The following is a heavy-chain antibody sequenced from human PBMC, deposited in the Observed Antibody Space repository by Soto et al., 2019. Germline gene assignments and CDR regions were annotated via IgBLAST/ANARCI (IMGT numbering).Heavy chain of an antibody. CDR3: AKEWALGWNYEDETPPDY. CDR1: GFTFSSYA. V-gene: IGHV3-23*01. Sequence: EVQLLESGGGLVQPGGSLRLSCAASGFTFSSYAMSWVRQAPGKGLEWVSAISGSGGSTYYADSVKGRFTISRDNSKNTLYLQMNSLRAEDTAVYYCAKEWALGWNYEDETPPDYWGQGTLVTVSS. D-gene: IGHD1-7*01. CDR2: ISGSGGST. J-gene: IGHJ4*02.